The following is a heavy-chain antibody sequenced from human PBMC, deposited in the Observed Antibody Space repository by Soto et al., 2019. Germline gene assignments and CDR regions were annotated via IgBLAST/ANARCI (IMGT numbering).Heavy chain of an antibody. CDR3: ARGDGYIFLSYFDY. J-gene: IGHJ4*02. D-gene: IGHD3-3*02. V-gene: IGHV4-59*01. CDR1: GGSSSGYY. CDR2: IYYSGST. Sequence: SETLSLTWTVSGGSSSGYYWSWLRQPPGKGLEWIGYIYYSGSTNYSPSLKGRVTISVDTSKKQFSLTLSSVTAADTAVYYCARGDGYIFLSYFDYWGQGTLVTVSS.